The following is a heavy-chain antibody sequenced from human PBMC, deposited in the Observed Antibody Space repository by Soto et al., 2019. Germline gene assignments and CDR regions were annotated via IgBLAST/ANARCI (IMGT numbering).Heavy chain of an antibody. D-gene: IGHD5-12*01. V-gene: IGHV3-23*01. CDR1: GFTFSSYA. CDR3: AKSYSGVRLAYDY. CDR2: ISGSGGST. Sequence: EVQLLESGGGLVQPGGSLRLSCAASGFTFSSYAMSWVRQAPGKGLEWVSAISGSGGSTYYADSVKGRFTISRDNSNNTLYLQMNSLRAEDTAVYYCAKSYSGVRLAYDYWGQGTLVNVSS. J-gene: IGHJ4*02.